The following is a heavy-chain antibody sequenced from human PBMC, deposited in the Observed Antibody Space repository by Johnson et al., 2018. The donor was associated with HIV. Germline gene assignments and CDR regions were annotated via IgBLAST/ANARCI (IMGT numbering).Heavy chain of an antibody. D-gene: IGHD2-21*01. V-gene: IGHV3-20*04. CDR3: AKGLHIVVEGDAFDI. CDR2: INWNGGST. J-gene: IGHJ3*02. CDR1: GFTFSDYY. Sequence: MQLVESGGGVVQPGGSLRLSCAASGFTFSDYYMSWIRQAPGKGLEWVSGINWNGGSTGYAESVKGRFTISRDNSKNTLYLQLNGLRAEDTALYYCAKGLHIVVEGDAFDIWGQGTMVTVSS.